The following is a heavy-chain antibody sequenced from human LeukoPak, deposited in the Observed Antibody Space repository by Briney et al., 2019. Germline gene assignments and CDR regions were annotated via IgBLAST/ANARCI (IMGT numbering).Heavy chain of an antibody. V-gene: IGHV4-59*01. CDR2: VYNGGST. CDR1: GGSISNYF. J-gene: IGHJ2*01. CDR3: ARERSGSYYRWYFDL. D-gene: IGHD1-26*01. Sequence: SETLSLTCTVSGGSISNYFWNRIRQSPGKRLEWIGFVYNGGSTNYNPSLKSRVTMSVDTSKNQFSLKMSYVTAADTAMYYCARERSGSYYRWYFDLWGRGTLVTVSS.